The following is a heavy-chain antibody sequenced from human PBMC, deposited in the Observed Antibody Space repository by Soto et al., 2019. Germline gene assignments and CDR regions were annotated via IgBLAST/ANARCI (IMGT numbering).Heavy chain of an antibody. D-gene: IGHD6-25*01. CDR1: GFTFSNYA. CDR3: SKFFVETGSNSGWPWSFHY. CDR2: ISGSGGTT. J-gene: IGHJ4*02. Sequence: EVQLLESGGGMVQPGRCLRLSCAASGFTFSNYAMSWVRQAPGQGLDWVSAISGSGGTTYYADSVKGRFTISRDNSTNTLFLQMHRHIAEYAAVYYCSKFFVETGSNSGWPWSFHYCGQGTLVTVSS. V-gene: IGHV3-23*01.